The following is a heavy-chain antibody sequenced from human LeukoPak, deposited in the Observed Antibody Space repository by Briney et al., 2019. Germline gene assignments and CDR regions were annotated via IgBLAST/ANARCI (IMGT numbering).Heavy chain of an antibody. D-gene: IGHD3-16*01. CDR3: ARDYDALRFDP. CDR1: GVTFSRYW. V-gene: IGHV3-74*01. Sequence: GGSLRLSCAASGVTFSRYWMHWVRQAPGEGLMWVSRINSDGRDSIYADSVKGRFTISRDNAKNSLYLQMNSLRAEDTAVYYCARDYDALRFDPWGQGTLVTVSS. CDR2: INSDGRDS. J-gene: IGHJ5*02.